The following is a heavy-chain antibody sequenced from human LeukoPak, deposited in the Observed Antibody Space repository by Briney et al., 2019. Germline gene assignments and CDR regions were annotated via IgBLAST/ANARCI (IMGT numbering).Heavy chain of an antibody. CDR2: IYYSGSS. Sequence: SETLSLTCTVSGGSISSSSYYWGWIRQPPGKGLEWIGSIYYSGSSYYNPSLKSRVTISVDTSKNQFSLKLCSVTAADTAVYYCARLRGYSYGCLDYWGQGTLVTVSS. J-gene: IGHJ4*02. CDR3: ARLRGYSYGCLDY. V-gene: IGHV4-39*01. D-gene: IGHD5-18*01. CDR1: GGSISSSSYY.